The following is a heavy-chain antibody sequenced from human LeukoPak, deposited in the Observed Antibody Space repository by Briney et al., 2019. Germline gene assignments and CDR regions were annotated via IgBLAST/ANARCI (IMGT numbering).Heavy chain of an antibody. CDR3: ARDLGYCSGGSCYRNWFDP. CDR2: ISTYNGNT. J-gene: IGHJ5*02. CDR1: GYTFKSYG. Sequence: GASVKVSCKAFGYTFKSYGISWVRQAPGQGLEWMGWISTYNGNTNYEQKLRGRVTMTTDTSTTTVYMELRSLRSDDTAVYYCARDLGYCSGGSCYRNWFDPWGQGTLVSVSS. V-gene: IGHV1-18*01. D-gene: IGHD2-15*01.